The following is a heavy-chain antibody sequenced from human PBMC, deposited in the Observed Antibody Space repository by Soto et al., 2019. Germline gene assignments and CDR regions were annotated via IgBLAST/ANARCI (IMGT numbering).Heavy chain of an antibody. CDR2: ISSSSSTI. CDR1: GFTFSSYS. CDR3: AGGQSGCYYFHAFDI. V-gene: IGHV3-48*02. D-gene: IGHD1-26*01. J-gene: IGHJ3*02. Sequence: EVQLVESGGGLVQPGGSLRLSCAASGFTFSSYSMNWVRQAPGKGLEWVSYISSSSSTIYYADSVKGRFTISRDNAKNSLYLQMNSLRDEDTAVYYCAGGQSGCYYFHAFDIWGQGTMVTVSS.